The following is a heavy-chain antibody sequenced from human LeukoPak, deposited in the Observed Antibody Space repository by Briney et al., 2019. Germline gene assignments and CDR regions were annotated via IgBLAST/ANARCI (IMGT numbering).Heavy chain of an antibody. D-gene: IGHD6-13*01. CDR2: ISYDGSNK. Sequence: GGSLRLSCAASGFTFSSYAMPWVRQAPGKGLEWVAVISYDGSNKYYADSVKGRFTISRDNSKNTLYLQMNSLRAEDTAVYYCAKRIGAAGTTYYGMDVWGQGTTVTVSS. CDR3: AKRIGAAGTTYYGMDV. V-gene: IGHV3-30*04. CDR1: GFTFSSYA. J-gene: IGHJ6*02.